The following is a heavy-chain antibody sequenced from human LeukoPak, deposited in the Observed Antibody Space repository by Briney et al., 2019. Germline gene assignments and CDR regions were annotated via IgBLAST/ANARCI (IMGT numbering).Heavy chain of an antibody. CDR1: GFTFSSYA. V-gene: IGHV3-23*01. J-gene: IGHJ4*02. CDR3: AKRLYARSGYYGDFDY. CDR2: ISGSGGST. D-gene: IGHD3-22*01. Sequence: GGSLRLSCAGSGFTFSSYAMSWVRQAPGKGLEWVSAISGSGGSTYYADSVKGRFTISRDNSKNTLYLQMNSLRAEDAAVYYCAKRLYARSGYYGDFDYWGQGTLVTVSS.